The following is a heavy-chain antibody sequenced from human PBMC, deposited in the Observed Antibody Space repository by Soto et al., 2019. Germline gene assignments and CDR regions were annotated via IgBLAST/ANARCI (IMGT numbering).Heavy chain of an antibody. Sequence: GGSLRLSCAASGFTFSSYSMNWVRQAPGKGLEWVSSISSSSSYIYYADSVKGRFTISRDNAKNSLYLQMNSLRAEDTAVYYCARDLDYYDSSGYFDIWGQGTMVTVSS. CDR1: GFTFSSYS. J-gene: IGHJ3*02. CDR2: ISSSSSYI. V-gene: IGHV3-21*01. CDR3: ARDLDYYDSSGYFDI. D-gene: IGHD3-22*01.